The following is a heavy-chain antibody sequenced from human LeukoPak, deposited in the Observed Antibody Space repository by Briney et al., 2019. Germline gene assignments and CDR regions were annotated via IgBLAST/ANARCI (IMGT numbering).Heavy chain of an antibody. CDR1: GGSSSGYY. J-gene: IGHJ4*02. D-gene: IGHD3-10*01. V-gene: IGHV4-34*01. Sequence: SETLSLTCAVYGGSSSGYYWSWIRQPPGKGLEWIGEINHSGSTNYNPSLKSRVTISVDTSKNQISLKLSSVTAADTAVYYCARGEGSGSYYKYYFDYWGQGTLVTVSS. CDR2: INHSGST. CDR3: ARGEGSGSYYKYYFDY.